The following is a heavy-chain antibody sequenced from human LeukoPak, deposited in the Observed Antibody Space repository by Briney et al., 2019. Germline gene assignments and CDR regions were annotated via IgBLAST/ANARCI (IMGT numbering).Heavy chain of an antibody. CDR3: VRDYENLTGSKTRFHY. V-gene: IGHV3-23*01. Sequence: GGSLRLSCAASGFTFSSYAMSWVRQAPGKGLEWVSNISGSGGRTYYANSVKGRFTISRDNAKNSLYLQMNSLRAEDTAVYYCVRDYENLTGSKTRFHYWGQGTLVTVSS. J-gene: IGHJ4*02. CDR1: GFTFSSYA. D-gene: IGHD3-9*01. CDR2: ISGSGGRT.